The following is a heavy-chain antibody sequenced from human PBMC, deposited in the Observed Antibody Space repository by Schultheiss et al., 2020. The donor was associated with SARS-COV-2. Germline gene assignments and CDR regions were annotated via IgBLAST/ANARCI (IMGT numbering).Heavy chain of an antibody. J-gene: IGHJ4*02. V-gene: IGHV3-33*08. CDR2: IWYDGSNK. CDR1: GFTFSNAW. CDR3: AGGYSGYVPTPFDY. D-gene: IGHD5-12*01. Sequence: GGSLRLSCAASGFTFSNAWMSWVRQAPGKGLEWVAVIWYDGSNKYYADSVKGRFTISRDNSKNSLYLQMNSLRAEDTAVYYCAGGYSGYVPTPFDYWGQGTLVTVSS.